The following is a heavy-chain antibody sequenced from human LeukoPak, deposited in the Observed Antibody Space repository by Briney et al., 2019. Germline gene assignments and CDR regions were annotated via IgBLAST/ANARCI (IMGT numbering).Heavy chain of an antibody. V-gene: IGHV1-69*05. J-gene: IGHJ4*02. CDR3: ASGGDYVWGSYRTSFDY. CDR2: IIPIFGTA. CDR1: VGTFSNYA. Sequence: ASVKVSCKASVGTFSNYAISWVRPAPGQGLAWMGRIIPIFGTANYAQKFQGRVTITTDESTSTAYMELSSLRSEDTAVYYCASGGDYVWGSYRTSFDYWGQGTLVTVSS. D-gene: IGHD3-16*02.